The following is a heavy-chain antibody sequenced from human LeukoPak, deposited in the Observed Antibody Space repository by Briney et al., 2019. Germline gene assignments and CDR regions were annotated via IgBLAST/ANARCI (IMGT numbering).Heavy chain of an antibody. V-gene: IGHV5-51*01. J-gene: IGHJ4*02. CDR1: GYSSTSYW. CDR2: IYPGDSDT. CDR3: ARHGVVAAGDYLYY. D-gene: IGHD2-15*01. Sequence: LGESLNISCKASGYSSTSYWIGWVRQMPGKGLEWMMIIYPGDSDTRYSPSFQGQVTISADKSINTVYLQWGSLKASDTAMYYCARHGVVAAGDYLYYWGQGTLVTVSS.